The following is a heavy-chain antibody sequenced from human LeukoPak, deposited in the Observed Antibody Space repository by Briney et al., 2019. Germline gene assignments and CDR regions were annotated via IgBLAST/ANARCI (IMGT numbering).Heavy chain of an antibody. CDR3: ARDQYYYYDSSGYLDY. D-gene: IGHD3-22*01. Sequence: SETLSLTCTVSGVSISSYYWSWIRQPAGKGLEWIGRIHTSGSTNYNPSLKSRVTMSVDTSKNQFSLKLSSVTAADTAVYYCARDQYYYYDSSGYLDYWGQGTLVTVSS. CDR2: IHTSGST. J-gene: IGHJ4*02. CDR1: GVSISSYY. V-gene: IGHV4-4*07.